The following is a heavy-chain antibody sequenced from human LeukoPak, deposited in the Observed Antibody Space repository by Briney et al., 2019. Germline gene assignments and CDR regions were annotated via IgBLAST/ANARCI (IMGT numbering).Heavy chain of an antibody. Sequence: GGSLRLSCAVSGLTFSSYAMIWVRQAPGEGLEWVSAISGSGGSTYYADSVKGRFTISRDNSKNTLYMQMNGLRAEDTAIYYCAKADSSGWLTVFDYWGQGTLVTVSS. V-gene: IGHV3-23*01. CDR3: AKADSSGWLTVFDY. J-gene: IGHJ4*02. CDR2: ISGSGGST. CDR1: GLTFSSYA. D-gene: IGHD6-19*01.